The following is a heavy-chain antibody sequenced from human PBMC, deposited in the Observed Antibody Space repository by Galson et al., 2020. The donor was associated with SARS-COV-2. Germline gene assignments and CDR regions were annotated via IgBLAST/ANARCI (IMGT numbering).Heavy chain of an antibody. J-gene: IGHJ5*02. D-gene: IGHD3-22*01. CDR1: GFTFSSYW. Sequence: GGSLRLSCAASGFTFSSYWMSWVRQAPGKGLERVANIKQDGSDKYYVDSVRGRFTISRDNAKNSVYLQMNSLRAEDTAVYYCARGYYDSNIYHANWFDPWGQGSLVTVSS. V-gene: IGHV3-7*04. CDR2: IKQDGSDK. CDR3: ARGYYDSNIYHANWFDP.